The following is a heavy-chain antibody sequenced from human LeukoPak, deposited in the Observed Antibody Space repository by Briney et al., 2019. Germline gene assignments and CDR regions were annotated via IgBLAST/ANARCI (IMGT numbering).Heavy chain of an antibody. J-gene: IGHJ4*02. CDR1: GFTFDDYG. CDR3: AREGGNWGEGYFDY. D-gene: IGHD7-27*01. Sequence: GGSLRLSCAASGFTFDDYGMHWIRQVPGKGLEWVSYISSSGSTIYYADSVKGRFTISRDNAKNSLYLQMNSLRAEDTAGYYCAREGGNWGEGYFDYWGQGTLVTVSS. V-gene: IGHV3-11*01. CDR2: ISSSGSTI.